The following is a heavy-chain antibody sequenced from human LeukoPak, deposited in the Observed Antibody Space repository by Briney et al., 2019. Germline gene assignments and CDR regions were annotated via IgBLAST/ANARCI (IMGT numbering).Heavy chain of an antibody. CDR1: GGSFSDYH. V-gene: IGHV4-34*01. J-gene: IGHJ6*04. CDR3: ARRGNGANYHRDHYMVV. D-gene: IGHD5-24*01. Sequence: SETLSLTCAVYGGSFSDYHWNWIRQPPGKGLEWIGEINHSGTSTNYNPSLKSRVTISVDTSKNQFSLKLTSVSAAGTAVYYCARRGNGANYHRDHYMVVRGKGTTV. CDR2: INHSGTST.